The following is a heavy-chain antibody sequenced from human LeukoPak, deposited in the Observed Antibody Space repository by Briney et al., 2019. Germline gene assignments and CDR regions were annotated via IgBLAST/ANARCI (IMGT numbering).Heavy chain of an antibody. V-gene: IGHV3-23*01. CDR2: ISGSGGST. J-gene: IGHJ6*03. D-gene: IGHD3-9*01. CDR3: AKCILTGYYKGYMDV. Sequence: GGTLRLSCAASGLTFSSHGMSWVRQAPGKGLEWVSAISGSGGSTYYADSVKGRFTISRDNSKNTLYLQMNSLRAEDTAVYYCAKCILTGYYKGYMDVWGKGTTVTISS. CDR1: GLTFSSHG.